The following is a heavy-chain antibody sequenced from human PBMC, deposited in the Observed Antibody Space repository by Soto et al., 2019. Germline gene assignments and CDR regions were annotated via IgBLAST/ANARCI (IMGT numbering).Heavy chain of an antibody. J-gene: IGHJ5*02. CDR3: ARDHSNWFDP. CDR1: SISSYY. CDR2: IYYSGST. Sequence: SISSYYWSWIRQPPGKGLEWIGYIYYSGSTNYNPSLKSRVTISVDTSKNQFSLKLSSVTAADTAVYYCARDHSNWFDPWGQGTLVTVSS. V-gene: IGHV4-59*01.